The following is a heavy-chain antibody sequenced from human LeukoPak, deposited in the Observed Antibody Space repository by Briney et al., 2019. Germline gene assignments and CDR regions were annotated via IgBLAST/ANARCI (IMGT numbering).Heavy chain of an antibody. Sequence: GGSLRLSCAASGFTFSSYAMSWVRQAPGKGLEWVSAISGSGGSTYYADSVKGRFTISRDNSKNTLYLQMNSLRAEDTAVYYCANARIAAVWFHYFDYWGQGTLVTVSS. J-gene: IGHJ4*02. V-gene: IGHV3-23*01. CDR1: GFTFSSYA. CDR2: ISGSGGST. D-gene: IGHD6-13*01. CDR3: ANARIAAVWFHYFDY.